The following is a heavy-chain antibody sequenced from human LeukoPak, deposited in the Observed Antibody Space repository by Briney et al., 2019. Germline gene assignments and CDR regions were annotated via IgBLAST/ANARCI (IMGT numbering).Heavy chain of an antibody. CDR2: VKNRGDGRTT. CDR3: TTEYFGGFEY. D-gene: IGHD3-16*01. J-gene: IGHJ4*02. CDR1: GFTFSSYA. Sequence: GGSLRLSCAASGFTFSSYAMHWVRQAPGKGLEWVGRVKNRGDGRTTDYAAPVKGRFTISRDDSKRTVYLQMNSLKTEDTAVYFCTTEYFGGFEYWGQGTLVTVSS. V-gene: IGHV3-15*07.